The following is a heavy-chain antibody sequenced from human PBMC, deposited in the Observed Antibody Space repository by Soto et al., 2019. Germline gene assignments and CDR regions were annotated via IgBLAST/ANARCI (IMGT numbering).Heavy chain of an antibody. V-gene: IGHV1-2*04. CDR3: ARSGGRGSGSSGREEDAFDI. J-gene: IGHJ3*02. Sequence: ASVKVSCKASGYTFTGYYMHWVRQAPGQGLEWMGWINPNSGGTNYAQKFQGWVTMTRDTSIGTAYMELSRLRSDDTAVYYCARSGGRGSGSSGREEDAFDIWGQGTMVTVSS. CDR2: INPNSGGT. D-gene: IGHD3-10*01. CDR1: GYTFTGYY.